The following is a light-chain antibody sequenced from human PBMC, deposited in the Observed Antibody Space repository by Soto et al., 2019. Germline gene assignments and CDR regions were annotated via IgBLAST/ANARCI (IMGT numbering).Light chain of an antibody. V-gene: IGLV7-43*01. CDR1: TGAVTSSYY. CDR3: LLYCGDAQRWV. Sequence: QAVVTQEPSLTVSPGGTVTLTCASSTGAVTSSYYPNWFQQKPGQAPRALIYSTSDEHSWTPARFSGSLLGGKAALTLSGVQPEDEAEYYCLLYCGDAQRWVFGAGTKLTVL. J-gene: IGLJ3*02. CDR2: STS.